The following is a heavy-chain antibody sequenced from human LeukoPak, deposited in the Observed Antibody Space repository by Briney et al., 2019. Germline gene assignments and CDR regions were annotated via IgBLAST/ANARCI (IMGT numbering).Heavy chain of an antibody. Sequence: PSETLSLTCTVSGGSISSSSYCWGWLRQPPGKGLEWIGSIYYSGSTYYNPSLKSRVTISVDTSKNQFSLKLSSVTAADTAVYYCARHQEYYDFWSGYQNWFDRWGQGTLVTVSS. CDR1: GGSISSSSYC. V-gene: IGHV4-39*01. CDR3: ARHQEYYDFWSGYQNWFDR. CDR2: IYYSGST. D-gene: IGHD3-3*01. J-gene: IGHJ5*02.